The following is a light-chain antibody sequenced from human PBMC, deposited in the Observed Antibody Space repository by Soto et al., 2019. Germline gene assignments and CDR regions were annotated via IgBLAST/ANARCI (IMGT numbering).Light chain of an antibody. CDR2: KVS. Sequence: DVVMTQSPLSLPVNPGQPASISCRSSQSLVYSDGQTYLSWFQQRPGQSPRRLINKVSTRDSGVPDRFSGSGSGADFTLKISSVEAEDIAIYYCMQGAYWPYTFGQGTKLEIK. V-gene: IGKV2-30*01. J-gene: IGKJ2*01. CDR3: MQGAYWPYT. CDR1: QSLVYSDGQTY.